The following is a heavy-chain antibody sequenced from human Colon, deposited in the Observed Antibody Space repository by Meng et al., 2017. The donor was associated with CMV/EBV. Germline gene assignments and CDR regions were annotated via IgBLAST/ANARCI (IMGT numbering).Heavy chain of an antibody. CDR1: GFTFSNSD. Sequence: GESLKISCVDSGFTFSNSDMNWVRQAPGKGLQWVSVISTAGNSPDYRDSVKGRFTISRDNSRNTLYLQMNSLRVEDTAIYYCARVPRVGDPDSDPDDWGQGTQVTVSS. CDR3: ARVPRVGDPDSDPDD. V-gene: IGHV3-23*03. D-gene: IGHD2-21*02. J-gene: IGHJ4*02. CDR2: ISTAGNSP.